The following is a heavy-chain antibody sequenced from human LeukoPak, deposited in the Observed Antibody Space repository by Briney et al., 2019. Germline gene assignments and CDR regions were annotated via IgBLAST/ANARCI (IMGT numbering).Heavy chain of an antibody. V-gene: IGHV4-4*02. D-gene: IGHD3-22*01. CDR1: GGSIDITNY. CDR3: ARAPSSGYYFFDAFDI. CDR2: ISHSGTT. Sequence: SETLSLTCGVSGGSIDITNYWSWVRQAPGKGLEWIGEISHSGTTNYNPSLRSRVAMSLDRANNQFSLSLTSVTAADTAVYYCARAPSSGYYFFDAFDIWGQGTMVTVSS. J-gene: IGHJ3*02.